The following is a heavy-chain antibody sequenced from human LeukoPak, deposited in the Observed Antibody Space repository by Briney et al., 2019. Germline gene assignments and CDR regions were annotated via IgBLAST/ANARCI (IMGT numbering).Heavy chain of an antibody. V-gene: IGHV4-59*08. CDR1: GGSISSYF. CDR2: IYYSGST. CDR3: ARLASGSYGPLTPFDY. J-gene: IGHJ4*02. Sequence: SETLSLTCTISGGSISSYFWTWIRQPPGKGLEWIGYIYYSGSTNYNPSLKSRVTISVDTSKNQFSLRLSSVTAADTAVYYSARLASGSYGPLTPFDYWGQGTLVTVSS. D-gene: IGHD1-26*01.